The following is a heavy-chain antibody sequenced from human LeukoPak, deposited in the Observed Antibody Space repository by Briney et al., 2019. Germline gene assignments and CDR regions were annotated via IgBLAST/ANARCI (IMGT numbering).Heavy chain of an antibody. J-gene: IGHJ4*02. Sequence: SETLSLTCTVSGGSISSGDYYWSWIRQPPGKGLEWIGYVYYSGSTYYNPSLKSRVTISVDTSKNQFSLKLSSVTAADTAVYYCARGDYGDFGIYIDYWGQGTLVTVSS. CDR1: GGSISSGDYY. CDR2: VYYSGST. CDR3: ARGDYGDFGIYIDY. V-gene: IGHV4-30-4*01. D-gene: IGHD4-17*01.